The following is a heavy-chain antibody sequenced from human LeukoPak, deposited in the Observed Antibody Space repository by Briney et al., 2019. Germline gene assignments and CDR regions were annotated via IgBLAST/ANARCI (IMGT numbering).Heavy chain of an antibody. V-gene: IGHV1-46*01. D-gene: IGHD3-22*01. CDR2: INPSGGST. CDR1: GYTFTSYY. J-gene: IGHJ3*02. CDR3: AKVRTMIAVAFDI. Sequence: ASVKVSCKASGYTFTSYYMHWVRQAPGQGLEWMGIINPSGGSTSYAQKFQGRVTMTRDTSTSTVYMELSSLRSEDTAVYYCAKVRTMIAVAFDIWGQGTMVTVSS.